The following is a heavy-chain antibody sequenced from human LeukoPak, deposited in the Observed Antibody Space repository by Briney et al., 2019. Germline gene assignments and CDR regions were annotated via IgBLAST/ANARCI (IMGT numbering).Heavy chain of an antibody. CDR1: GXTFSSYE. CDR3: ASVGSSGYYSFDY. Sequence: PGGSLRLSCAASGXTFSSYEMNWVRQAPGKGLEWVSYISSSGSTIYYADSVKGRFTISRDNAKNSLYLQMNSLRAEDTAVYYCASVGSSGYYSFDYWGQGTLVTVSS. J-gene: IGHJ4*02. CDR2: ISSSGSTI. V-gene: IGHV3-48*03. D-gene: IGHD3-22*01.